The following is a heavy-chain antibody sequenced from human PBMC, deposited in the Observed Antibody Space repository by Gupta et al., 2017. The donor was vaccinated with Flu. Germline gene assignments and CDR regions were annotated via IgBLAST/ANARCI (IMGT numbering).Heavy chain of an antibody. V-gene: IGHV4-39*01. D-gene: IGHD2-15*01. Sequence: QVQLQESGPGLVKPSETLSLTCIVSGGSISRNSYYWGWIRQPPGKGLEWIGSIYYSGNTYYNPSLKSRVTISVDTSKNQFSLKLSSVTAADTAVYYCARHFVGYCSGGTCYDENDYWGQGTLVTVSS. CDR2: IYYSGNT. CDR3: ARHFVGYCSGGTCYDENDY. J-gene: IGHJ4*02. CDR1: GGSISRNSYY.